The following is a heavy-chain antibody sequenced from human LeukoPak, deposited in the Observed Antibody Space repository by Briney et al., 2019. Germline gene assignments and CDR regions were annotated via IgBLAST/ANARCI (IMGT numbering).Heavy chain of an antibody. D-gene: IGHD6-19*01. J-gene: IGHJ4*02. CDR1: GFTFSSYA. CDR2: ISYDGSNK. Sequence: GGSLRLSCAASGFTFSSYAMHWVRQAPGKGLEWVAVISYDGSNKYYADSVKGRFTISRDNSKNTLYLQMSSLRAEDTAVYYCARETVAVAGFFDYWGQGTLVTVSS. V-gene: IGHV3-30*14. CDR3: ARETVAVAGFFDY.